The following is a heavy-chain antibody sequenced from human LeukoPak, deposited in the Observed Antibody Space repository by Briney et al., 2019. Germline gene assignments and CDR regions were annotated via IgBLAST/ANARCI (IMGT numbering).Heavy chain of an antibody. J-gene: IGHJ2*01. CDR2: VYTTGRS. D-gene: IGHD6-19*01. V-gene: IGHV4-61*02. Sequence: PSETLSLTCTVSGGSISSGSYYWSWIRQPAGKGLEWIGIVYTTGRSIYNRSLRSRSTISVDKSQNQLSLKLNSVTAADTAVYYCAREKSSSDWMSRRYFDLWGRGTVVTVSS. CDR3: AREKSSSDWMSRRYFDL. CDR1: GGSISSGSYY.